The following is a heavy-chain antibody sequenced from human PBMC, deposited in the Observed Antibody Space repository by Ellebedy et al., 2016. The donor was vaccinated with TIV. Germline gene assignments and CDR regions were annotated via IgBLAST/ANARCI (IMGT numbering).Heavy chain of an antibody. CDR3: AKDPYGDRYFDY. Sequence: GESLKISXSASGFAFNNNAMTWVRLAPGKGLEWVSTISGSGSNTYFADSVKGRFTISRDNSKNTVFLQMNSLGAEDTAVYYCAKDPYGDRYFDYWGQGTLVTVSS. J-gene: IGHJ4*02. V-gene: IGHV3-23*01. CDR1: GFAFNNNA. CDR2: ISGSGSNT. D-gene: IGHD4-17*01.